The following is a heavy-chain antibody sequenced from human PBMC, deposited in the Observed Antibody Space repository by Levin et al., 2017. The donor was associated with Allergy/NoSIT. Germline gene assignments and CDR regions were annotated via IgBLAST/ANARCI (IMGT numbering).Heavy chain of an antibody. J-gene: IGHJ5*02. Sequence: SETLSLTCTVSGGSVSSGSYYWSWIRQPPGTGLEWIGYIYYSGSTNYNPSLKSRVTISVDTSKNQFSLKLSSVTAADTAVYYCARGHDYGDSVWFDPWGQGTLVTVSS. D-gene: IGHD4-17*01. CDR3: ARGHDYGDSVWFDP. CDR1: GGSVSSGSYY. V-gene: IGHV4-61*01. CDR2: IYYSGST.